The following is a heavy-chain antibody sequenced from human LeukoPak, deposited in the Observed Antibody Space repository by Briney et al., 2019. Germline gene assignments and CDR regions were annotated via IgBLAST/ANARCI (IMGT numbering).Heavy chain of an antibody. V-gene: IGHV4-38-2*01. Sequence: PSETLSLTCAVSGFSISSGFFWGWIRQPSGKGLEWIGSIFHTGSTYYNPTLNSGVTISVDTSKNQLSLKLRSVTAADTAVYYCARGPDYYGSGRALYFDYWGQGILVTVSS. CDR2: IFHTGST. D-gene: IGHD3-10*01. CDR1: GFSISSGFF. CDR3: ARGPDYYGSGRALYFDY. J-gene: IGHJ4*02.